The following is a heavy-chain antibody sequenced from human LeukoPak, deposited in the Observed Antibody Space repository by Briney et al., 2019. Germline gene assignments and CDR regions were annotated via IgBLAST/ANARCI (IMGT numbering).Heavy chain of an antibody. CDR3: ARRGCSSTSCYPRYYYYYMDV. CDR1: GGSISSYY. Sequence: PSETLSLTCTVSGGSISSYYWSWIRQPPGKGLEWIGYIYYSGSTNYNPSLKSRVTISVDTSKNQFSLKLSSVTAADTAVYYCARRGCSSTSCYPRYYYYYMDVWGKGTTVTVSS. D-gene: IGHD2-2*01. V-gene: IGHV4-59*12. CDR2: IYYSGST. J-gene: IGHJ6*03.